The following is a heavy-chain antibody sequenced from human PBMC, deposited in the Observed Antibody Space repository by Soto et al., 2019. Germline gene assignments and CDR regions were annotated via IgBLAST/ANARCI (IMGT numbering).Heavy chain of an antibody. D-gene: IGHD6-13*01. Sequence: LSLTCTVSGGSMIAYYWNWMRQPPGKGLQWIGYTYYSGSTTYNPSLKSRVTISVDSSKNQFSLKLDSVTPADTAVYYCARVRGTAGKRYFDYWGPGTLVTVSS. CDR2: TYYSGST. CDR1: GGSMIAYY. V-gene: IGHV4-59*01. J-gene: IGHJ4*02. CDR3: ARVRGTAGKRYFDY.